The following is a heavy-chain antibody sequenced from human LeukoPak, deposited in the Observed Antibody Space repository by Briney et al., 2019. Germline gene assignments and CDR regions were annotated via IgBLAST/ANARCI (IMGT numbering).Heavy chain of an antibody. CDR3: AKSRLGTDTSTVHSFVH. CDR2: IYHSGTV. D-gene: IGHD4-11*01. V-gene: IGHV4-59*11. J-gene: IGHJ4*02. Sequence: PSETLSLTCSVSGDSISSLYWNWIRQPPGKGLEWIGFIYHSGTVTYNPSLKSRGTISVDTSKNQVSLKLTSVTAADTAVYYCAKSRLGTDTSTVHSFVHWGQGILVTVSS. CDR1: GDSISSLY.